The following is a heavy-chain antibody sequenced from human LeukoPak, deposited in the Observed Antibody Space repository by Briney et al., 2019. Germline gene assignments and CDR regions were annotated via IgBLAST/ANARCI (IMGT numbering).Heavy chain of an antibody. D-gene: IGHD5-12*01. CDR3: ARDPTNTSGYYAYFDY. V-gene: IGHV1-18*01. J-gene: IGHJ4*02. CDR2: IRAYNGDT. Sequence: ASVKVSCKASVYTFRNYGITWVRQAPGQGLEWMGWIRAYNGDTNYAQNLQGRVTMTTDTSTSTAYMELRSLRSDDTAVYYCARDPTNTSGYYAYFDYWGQGTLVTVSS. CDR1: VYTFRNYG.